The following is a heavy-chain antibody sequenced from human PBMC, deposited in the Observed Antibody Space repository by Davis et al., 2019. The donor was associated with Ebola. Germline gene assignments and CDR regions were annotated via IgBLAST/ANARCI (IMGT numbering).Heavy chain of an antibody. V-gene: IGHV4-34*01. D-gene: IGHD6-19*01. Sequence: SETLSLTCAVYGGSFSGYYWSWIRQPPGKGLEWIGEINHSGSTNYNPSLKSRVTISVDTSKNQFSLKLSSVTAADTAVYYCARGGGWLVRDCWGQGTLVTVSS. CDR3: ARGGGWLVRDC. CDR2: INHSGST. CDR1: GGSFSGYY. J-gene: IGHJ4*02.